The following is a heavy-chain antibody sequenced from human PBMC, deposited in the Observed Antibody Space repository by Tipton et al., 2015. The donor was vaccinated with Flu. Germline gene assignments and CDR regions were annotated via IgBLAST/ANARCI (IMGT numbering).Heavy chain of an antibody. CDR1: GGSISSYY. Sequence: TLSLTCTVSGGSISSYYWSWIRQPPGKGLEWIGYIYYSGSTNYNPSLKSRVTISVDTSKNQFSLKLSSVTAADTAVYYCARDTTPNDYGDTGFDYWGQGTLVTVSS. V-gene: IGHV4-59*12. J-gene: IGHJ4*02. CDR3: ARDTTPNDYGDTGFDY. CDR2: IYYSGST. D-gene: IGHD4-17*01.